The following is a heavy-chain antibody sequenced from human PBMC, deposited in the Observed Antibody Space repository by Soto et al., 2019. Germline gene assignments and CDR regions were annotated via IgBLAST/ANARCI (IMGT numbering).Heavy chain of an antibody. Sequence: QGLEWMGWINPNSGGTNYAQKFQGWVTMTRDTSISTAYMELSRLRSYDTAVYYFPRASCMQRHLSWSAPWGQGTLVTVSS. J-gene: IGHJ5*02. CDR3: PRASCMQRHLSWSAP. V-gene: IGHV1-2*04. CDR2: INPNSGGT. D-gene: IGHD6-13*01.